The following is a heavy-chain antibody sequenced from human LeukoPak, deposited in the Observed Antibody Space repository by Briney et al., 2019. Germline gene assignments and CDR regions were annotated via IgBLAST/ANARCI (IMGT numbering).Heavy chain of an antibody. Sequence: GGSLRLSCVASGFTFSSYAMSWVRQAPGKGLEWVSAISGSGGSTYYADSVKGRFTISRDNSKNTLYLQMNSLRAEDTAVYYCAKDEGGYSYGFIDYWGQGTLVTVSS. J-gene: IGHJ4*02. CDR3: AKDEGGYSYGFIDY. CDR2: ISGSGGST. D-gene: IGHD5-18*01. V-gene: IGHV3-23*01. CDR1: GFTFSSYA.